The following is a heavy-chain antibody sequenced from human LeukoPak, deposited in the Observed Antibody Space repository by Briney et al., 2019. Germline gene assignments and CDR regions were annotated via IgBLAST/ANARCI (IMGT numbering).Heavy chain of an antibody. CDR3: AKDLLEGGPHNNWFDP. J-gene: IGHJ5*02. CDR1: GFTFSSYW. D-gene: IGHD1-1*01. CDR2: INSDGSST. V-gene: IGHV3-74*01. Sequence: GGSLRLSCAASGFTFSSYWMQWVRQAPGKGLVWVSRINSDGSSTSYADSVKGRFTISRDNAKNTLYLQMNSLRAEDTAVYYCAKDLLEGGPHNNWFDPWGQGTLVTVSS.